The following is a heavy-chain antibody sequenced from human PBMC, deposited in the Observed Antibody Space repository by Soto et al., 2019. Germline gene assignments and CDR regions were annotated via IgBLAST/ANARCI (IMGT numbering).Heavy chain of an antibody. Sequence: GESLKISCQGSGYSFTVYWIGWVRQMPGKGLEWVGITYPGGDSDTRYSPSFQGQVTISADKSINTAYLQWSSLKASDTAMYYCATQLATSQDAFDVWGLGTMVTVSS. CDR2: TYPGGDSDT. V-gene: IGHV5-51*01. CDR1: GYSFTVYW. J-gene: IGHJ3*01. D-gene: IGHD2-2*01. CDR3: ATQLATSQDAFDV.